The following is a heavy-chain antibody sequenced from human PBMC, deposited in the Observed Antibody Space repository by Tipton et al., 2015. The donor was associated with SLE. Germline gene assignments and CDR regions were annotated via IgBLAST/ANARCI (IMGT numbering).Heavy chain of an antibody. CDR3: ARAQRFSHLLSWLAL. D-gene: IGHD5-12*01. CDR1: GGTFINYG. Sequence: QLVQSGAEVKKPGSSVKVSCKASGGTFINYGITWVRQAPGQGLEWMGGIIPIFDSANYAQKFQGRVTITADEFTNTVYMEMNSRRSETTAVYYCARAQRFSHLLSWLALWRQGTLNSVSP. V-gene: IGHV1-69*01. CDR2: IIPIFDSA. J-gene: IGHJ1*01.